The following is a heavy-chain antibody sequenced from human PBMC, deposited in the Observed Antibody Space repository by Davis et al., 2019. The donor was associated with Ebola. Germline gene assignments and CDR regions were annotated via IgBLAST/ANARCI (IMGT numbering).Heavy chain of an antibody. CDR3: EVAVAGIGYMDV. J-gene: IGHJ6*02. D-gene: IGHD6-19*01. Sequence: GGSLRLSCAASGFTFSGSAMHWVRQASGKGLEWVGRIRSKANSYATAYAASVKGRFTISRDDSKNTAYLQMNSLKTEDTAVYYCEVAVAGIGYMDVWGQGTTVTVSS. CDR2: IRSKANSYAT. V-gene: IGHV3-73*01. CDR1: GFTFSGSA.